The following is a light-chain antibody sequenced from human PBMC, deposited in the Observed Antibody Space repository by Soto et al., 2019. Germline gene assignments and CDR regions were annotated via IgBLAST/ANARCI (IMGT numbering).Light chain of an antibody. CDR1: QSVRTN. V-gene: IGKV3-15*01. J-gene: IGKJ1*01. Sequence: EIVITQSPPTLSVSAGERAALSCWASQSVRTNVAWYQHTPGQAPRLLIYDASSRATGTPARFSASGSGTEFTLTINSLQSEDFAISYCQQHNDWPRTFGQGTKVDIK. CDR3: QQHNDWPRT. CDR2: DAS.